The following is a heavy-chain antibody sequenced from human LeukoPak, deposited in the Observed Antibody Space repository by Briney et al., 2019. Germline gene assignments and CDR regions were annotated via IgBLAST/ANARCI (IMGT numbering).Heavy chain of an antibody. D-gene: IGHD6-13*01. V-gene: IGHV4-30-4*07. CDR2: IYYSGNT. J-gene: IGHJ6*03. CDR3: ARDTAGTDYYFYMDV. CDR1: GGSISSGGYS. Sequence: SETLSLTCAVSGGSISSGGYSWSWIRQPPGKGLEWIGYIYYSGNTYYNPSLNSRVTISVDTSKNQFSLKLSSVTAADTAVYYCARDTAGTDYYFYMDVWGKGTTVTVSS.